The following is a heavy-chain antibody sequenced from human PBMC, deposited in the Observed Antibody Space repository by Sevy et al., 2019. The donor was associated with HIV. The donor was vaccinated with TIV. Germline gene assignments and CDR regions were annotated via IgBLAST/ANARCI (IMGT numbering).Heavy chain of an antibody. CDR1: GYTLTELS. CDR2: FDPEDGET. CDR3: ATVNAMVALGGAFDI. V-gene: IGHV1-24*01. Sequence: ASVKVSCKVSGYTLTELSMHWVRQAPGKGLEWMGGFDPEDGETIYAQKFQGRVTMTEDTSTDTAYMELSSLRSEDTAVYYCATVNAMVALGGAFDIWGQGTMVTVSS. J-gene: IGHJ3*02. D-gene: IGHD2-15*01.